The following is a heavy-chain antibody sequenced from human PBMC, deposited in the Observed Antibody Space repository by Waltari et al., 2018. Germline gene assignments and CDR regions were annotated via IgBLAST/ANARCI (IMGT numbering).Heavy chain of an antibody. CDR2: IGGSSGST. D-gene: IGHD5-18*01. J-gene: IGHJ4*02. CDR1: GGSISGYY. CDR3: ARGGAASYFDY. Sequence: QVQLQESGPGLVKPSETLSLTCAVSGGSISGYYWHWIRQTPGKGLEWIGYIGGSSGSTYYNPSLKSRVTISTDTSKNQFSLKLSSVTAADTAVYYCARGGAASYFDYWGQGVLVTVSS. V-gene: IGHV4-59*12.